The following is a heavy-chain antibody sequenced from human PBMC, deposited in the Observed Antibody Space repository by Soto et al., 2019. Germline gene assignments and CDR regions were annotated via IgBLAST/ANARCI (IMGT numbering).Heavy chain of an antibody. J-gene: IGHJ3*02. CDR1: GFTFSSYS. CDR3: ERVYGPAQGNDAFDI. V-gene: IGHV3-21*01. D-gene: IGHD4-17*01. CDR2: ISSSSSYI. Sequence: EVQLGESGGGLVKPGGSLRLSCAASGFTFSSYSMNWVRQAPGKGLEWVSSISSSSSYIYYADSVKGRFTISRDNAKNSLYLQMNSLRAEDTAVYYCERVYGPAQGNDAFDIWGQGTMVTVSS.